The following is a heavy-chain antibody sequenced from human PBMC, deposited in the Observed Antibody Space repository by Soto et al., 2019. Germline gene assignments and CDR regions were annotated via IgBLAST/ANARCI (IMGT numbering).Heavy chain of an antibody. CDR3: ATDRGEQTMMMGIYHAFDI. D-gene: IGHD7-27*01. Sequence: ASVKVSCKVSGYTLTELSMHWVRQAPGKGLEWMGGFDPEDGETIYAQKFQGRVTMTEDTSTDTAYMELSSLRSEDTAVYYCATDRGEQTMMMGIYHAFDIWGQGTMVTVSS. CDR2: FDPEDGET. CDR1: GYTLTELS. J-gene: IGHJ3*02. V-gene: IGHV1-24*01.